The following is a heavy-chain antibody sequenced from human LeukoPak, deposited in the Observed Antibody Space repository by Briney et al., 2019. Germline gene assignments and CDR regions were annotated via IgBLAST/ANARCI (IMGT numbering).Heavy chain of an antibody. J-gene: IGHJ5*02. CDR3: ARRSNPGDFRWFDP. D-gene: IGHD4-17*01. CDR1: GGSISSNSYY. CDR2: IYYSGST. V-gene: IGHV4-39*07. Sequence: KPSETLSLTCAVSGGSISSNSYYWGWIRQPPGKGLEWIGSIYYSGSTYYNPSLKSRVTISVDTSKNQFSLKLSSVTAADTAVYYCARRSNPGDFRWFDPWGQGTLVTVSS.